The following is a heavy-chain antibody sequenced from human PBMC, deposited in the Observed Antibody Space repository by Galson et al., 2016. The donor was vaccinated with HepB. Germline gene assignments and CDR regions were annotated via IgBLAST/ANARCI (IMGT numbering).Heavy chain of an antibody. Sequence: SETLSLTCSVSGGSISSRTYFWGWIRQPPGKGLEWIGNIYYSGRTYYNPSLKSRVTISVDTTKNQFSLKLSSVTAADTAVYYCARHEPQVAGLLNSGYDGDYWGQGTLVTVSS. J-gene: IGHJ4*02. CDR1: GGSISSRTYF. CDR3: ARHEPQVAGLLNSGYDGDY. D-gene: IGHD5-12*01. CDR2: IYYSGRT. V-gene: IGHV4-39*01.